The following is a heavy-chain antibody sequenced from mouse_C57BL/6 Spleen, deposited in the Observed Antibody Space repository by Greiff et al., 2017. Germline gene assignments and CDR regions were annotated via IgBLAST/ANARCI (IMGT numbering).Heavy chain of an antibody. CDR3: ARGPYYYGSSYGYFDV. D-gene: IGHD1-1*01. V-gene: IGHV1-42*01. Sequence: DVKLVESGPELVKPGASVKISCKASGYSFTGYYMNWVKQSPEKSLEWIGEINPSTGGTTYNQKFKAKATLTVDKSSSTAYMQLKSLTSEDSAVYYCARGPYYYGSSYGYFDVWGTGTTVTVSS. CDR2: INPSTGGT. CDR1: GYSFTGYY. J-gene: IGHJ1*03.